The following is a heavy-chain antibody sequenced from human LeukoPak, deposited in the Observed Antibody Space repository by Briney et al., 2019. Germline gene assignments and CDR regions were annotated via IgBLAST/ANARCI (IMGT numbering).Heavy chain of an antibody. CDR3: ARDAYYYDFWSGSQGPLDY. D-gene: IGHD3-3*01. V-gene: IGHV3-30-3*01. J-gene: IGHJ4*02. Sequence: GGSLRLSCAASGFTFSSYAMHWVRQAPGKGLEWVAVISYDGSNKYYADSVKGRFTISRDNSKNTLYLQMNSLRAEDTAVYYCARDAYYYDFWSGSQGPLDYWGQGTLVTVSS. CDR1: GFTFSSYA. CDR2: ISYDGSNK.